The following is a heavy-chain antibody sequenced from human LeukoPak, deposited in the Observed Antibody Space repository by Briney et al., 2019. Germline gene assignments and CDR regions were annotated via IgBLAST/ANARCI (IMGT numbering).Heavy chain of an antibody. J-gene: IGHJ4*02. D-gene: IGHD6-6*01. Sequence: PSETLSLTCTVSGGSISSYYWSWIRQPPGKGLEWIGYIYYSGSTNYNPSLKSRVTLSVDTSKNQFSLKLSSVTAADTAVYYCARHGEYSSSWGFKGYFDYWGQGTLVTVSS. V-gene: IGHV4-59*08. CDR1: GGSISSYY. CDR3: ARHGEYSSSWGFKGYFDY. CDR2: IYYSGST.